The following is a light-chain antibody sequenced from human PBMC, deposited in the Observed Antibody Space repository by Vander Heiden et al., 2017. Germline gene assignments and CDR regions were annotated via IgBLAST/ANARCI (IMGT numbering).Light chain of an antibody. V-gene: IGLV1-47*01. CDR1: SSNIGSHD. Sequence: QSVLTRPPSASATPGQRVTISSSGSSSNIGSHDLYCYHQLTGTAPKLLIYRNNQRPSGVPDRVSGSRSGTSASVAISGLRSEDEADYYCAAWDDSLSGVVFGGGTKLTVL. CDR2: RNN. J-gene: IGLJ2*01. CDR3: AAWDDSLSGVV.